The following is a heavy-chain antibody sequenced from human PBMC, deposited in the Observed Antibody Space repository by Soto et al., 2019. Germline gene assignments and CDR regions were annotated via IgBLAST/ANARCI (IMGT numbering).Heavy chain of an antibody. CDR3: ASGPSTSWPYNWFDP. Sequence: GGSLRLSCAASGFTFSSYWMSWVRQAPGKGQEWVANIKQDGSEKYYVDSVKGRFTISRDNAKNSLYLQMNSLRAEDTAVYYFASGPSTSWPYNWFDPWGQGTLVTVSS. V-gene: IGHV3-7*01. CDR2: IKQDGSEK. D-gene: IGHD6-13*01. J-gene: IGHJ5*02. CDR1: GFTFSSYW.